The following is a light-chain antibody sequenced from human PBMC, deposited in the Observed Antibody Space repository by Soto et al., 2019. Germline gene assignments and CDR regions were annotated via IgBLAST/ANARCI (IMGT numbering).Light chain of an antibody. V-gene: IGKV1-8*01. CDR1: QGISSY. J-gene: IGKJ1*01. CDR2: AAS. Sequence: AIRMTQSPSSLSASTGDRVTITCRASQGISSYLAWYQQKPGKAPKLLIYAASTLQSGVPSRFSGSGSWTDFTITISCLQSEDFATYYCQQYYSYPRTVGQGTKVEIK. CDR3: QQYYSYPRT.